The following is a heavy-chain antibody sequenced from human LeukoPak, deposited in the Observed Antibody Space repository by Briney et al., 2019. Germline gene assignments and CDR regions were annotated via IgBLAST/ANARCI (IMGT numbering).Heavy chain of an antibody. CDR3: ARDFVGYYDSSGYYYAEGY. J-gene: IGHJ4*02. Sequence: SETLSLTCTVSGGSISSYYWSWIRQPAGKGLEWIGRIYTSGSTNYNPSLKSRDTMSVDTSKNQFSLKLSSVTAADTAVYYCARDFVGYYDSSGYYYAEGYWGQGTLVTVSS. V-gene: IGHV4-4*07. D-gene: IGHD3-22*01. CDR1: GGSISSYY. CDR2: IYTSGST.